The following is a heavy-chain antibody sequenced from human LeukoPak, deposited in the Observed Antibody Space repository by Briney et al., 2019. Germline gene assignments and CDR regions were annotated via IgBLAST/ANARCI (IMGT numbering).Heavy chain of an antibody. D-gene: IGHD3-22*01. CDR3: ARVFHDSSGYYPYYFDY. CDR1: GYTFIAYY. Sequence: GASVKVSCKASGYTFIAYYIHWVRQAPGQGLEWMGIINPSGGSTTYAQNFQGRVTMTRDTSTSAVYMELRSLRSDDTAVYYCARVFHDSSGYYPYYFDYWGQGTLVPVSS. V-gene: IGHV1-46*01. J-gene: IGHJ4*02. CDR2: INPSGGST.